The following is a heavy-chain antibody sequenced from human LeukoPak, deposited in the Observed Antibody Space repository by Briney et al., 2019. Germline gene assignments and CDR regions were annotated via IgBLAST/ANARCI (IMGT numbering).Heavy chain of an antibody. D-gene: IGHD2-15*01. Sequence: GGSLTLSCAASGFTFSNYAMSWVHQAPGKGLECVSVITKNGDSTVYADSVKGRFTMSRDNSKDTLYLQMNTLSAEDTAVYFCAKGTRPYCSGGTCYPLDSWGQGTLVTVSS. CDR3: AKGTRPYCSGGTCYPLDS. V-gene: IGHV3-23*01. J-gene: IGHJ4*02. CDR2: ITKNGDST. CDR1: GFTFSNYA.